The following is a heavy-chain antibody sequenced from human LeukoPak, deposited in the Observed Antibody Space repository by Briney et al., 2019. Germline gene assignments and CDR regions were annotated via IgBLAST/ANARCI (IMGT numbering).Heavy chain of an antibody. Sequence: GGSLRLSCAASGFTVSSNYMSWVRQAPGKGLEWVAVISYDGSNKYYADSVKGRFTISRDNSKNTLYLQMNSLRAEDTAVYYCAKVLGRGGEDYWGQGTLVTVSS. CDR3: AKVLGRGGEDY. V-gene: IGHV3-30*18. D-gene: IGHD3-16*01. CDR2: ISYDGSNK. CDR1: GFTVSSNY. J-gene: IGHJ4*02.